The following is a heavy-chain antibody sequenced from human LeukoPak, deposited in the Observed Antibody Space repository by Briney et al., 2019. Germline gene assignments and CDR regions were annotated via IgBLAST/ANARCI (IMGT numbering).Heavy chain of an antibody. D-gene: IGHD6-19*01. CDR2: ISYDGSNK. J-gene: IGHJ4*02. Sequence: GGSLRLSCAASGFTFSSYSMNWVRQAPGKGLEWVAVISYDGSNKYYADSVKGRFTISRDNSKNTLYLQMNSLRAEDTAVYYCAKGTSGQRKYYFDYWGQGTLVTVSS. V-gene: IGHV3-30*18. CDR3: AKGTSGQRKYYFDY. CDR1: GFTFSSYS.